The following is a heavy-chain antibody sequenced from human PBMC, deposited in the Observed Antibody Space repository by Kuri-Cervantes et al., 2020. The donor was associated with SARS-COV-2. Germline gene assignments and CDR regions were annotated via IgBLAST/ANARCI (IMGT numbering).Heavy chain of an antibody. CDR1: GYSFNDYY. V-gene: IGHV1-2*04. CDR2: INPNSGGT. J-gene: IGHJ4*02. Sequence: ASVKVSCKASGYSFNDYYIYWVRQAPGQGLEWMGWINPNSGGTNYAQRFQGWVTMTRDMSLIISYMELSRLTSDDTAVYYCARGEGSRGLMVVLGWRGAGRLDFWGQGTLVTVSS. CDR3: ARGEGSRGLMVVLGWRGAGRLDF. D-gene: IGHD3-10*01.